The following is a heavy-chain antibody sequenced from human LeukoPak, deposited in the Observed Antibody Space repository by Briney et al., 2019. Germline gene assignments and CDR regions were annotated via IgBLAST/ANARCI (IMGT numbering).Heavy chain of an antibody. J-gene: IGHJ3*02. D-gene: IGHD2-21*01. Sequence: GGSLRLSCAASGFTFSAYTMNWVRQAPGKGLEWVSYISTSTTTTYYAGYVKGRFIISRDNAKSSLYLQMNSLSAEDTAVYYCARDIGGVVGDAFDIWGQGTMVTVSS. CDR2: ISTSTTTT. CDR3: ARDIGGVVGDAFDI. V-gene: IGHV3-48*01. CDR1: GFTFSAYT.